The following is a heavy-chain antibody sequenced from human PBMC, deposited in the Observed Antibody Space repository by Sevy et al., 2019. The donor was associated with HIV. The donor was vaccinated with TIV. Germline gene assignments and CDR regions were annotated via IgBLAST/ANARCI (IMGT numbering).Heavy chain of an antibody. Sequence: RGCLRLSCAASGFTVSSNYMSWVRQAPGKGLERVSVIYSGGSTYYADSVKGRFTISRDNSKNTLYLQMKSLRAEDTAVYYCARLVGYSYGFGAFDIWGQGTMVIVSS. V-gene: IGHV3-53*01. CDR3: ARLVGYSYGFGAFDI. CDR1: GFTVSSNY. CDR2: IYSGGST. J-gene: IGHJ3*02. D-gene: IGHD5-18*01.